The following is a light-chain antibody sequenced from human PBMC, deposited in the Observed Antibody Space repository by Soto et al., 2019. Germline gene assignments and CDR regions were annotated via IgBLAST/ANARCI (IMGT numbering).Light chain of an antibody. Sequence: DIQMTQYPSSLSASVGDRVTITCRASQNINTYLNWYQQKPGKAPKLLIFAASSLQSGVPSRFSGSGSRTDFTLTISSLQPEDFATYYCQQSSTAPFTFGPGTMVDIK. J-gene: IGKJ3*01. CDR3: QQSSTAPFT. V-gene: IGKV1-39*01. CDR1: QNINTY. CDR2: AAS.